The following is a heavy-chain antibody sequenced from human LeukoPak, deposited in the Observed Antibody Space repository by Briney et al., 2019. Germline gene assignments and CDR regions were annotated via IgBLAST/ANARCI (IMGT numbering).Heavy chain of an antibody. CDR2: SGRNSDSV. CDR1: GFTFDDYA. D-gene: IGHD4-17*01. CDR3: AKDHGLRTTETHFDY. Sequence: GWSLRLSCAASGFTFDDYAMHWVRQAPGKGLEWVSASGRNSDSVGYADSVKGRLTISRDNAKTSLYLQMNSLRAEDTALYYCAKDHGLRTTETHFDYWGQGTLVTVSS. J-gene: IGHJ4*02. V-gene: IGHV3-9*01.